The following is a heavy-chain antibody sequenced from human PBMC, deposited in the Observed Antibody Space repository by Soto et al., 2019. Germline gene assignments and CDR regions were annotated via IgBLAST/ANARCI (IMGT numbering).Heavy chain of an antibody. Sequence: GESLKISCKGSGYSFTSYWIGWVRQMPGKGLEWMGIIYPGDSDTRYSPSFQGQVTISADKSISTAYLQWSSLKASDTAMYYCARHRNSGYYYYYGMDVWGQGTTVTVSS. V-gene: IGHV5-51*01. D-gene: IGHD6-13*01. CDR2: IYPGDSDT. CDR1: GYSFTSYW. CDR3: ARHRNSGYYYYYGMDV. J-gene: IGHJ6*02.